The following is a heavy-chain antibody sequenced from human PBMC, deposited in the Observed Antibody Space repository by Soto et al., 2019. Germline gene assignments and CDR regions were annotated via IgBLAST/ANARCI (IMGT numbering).Heavy chain of an antibody. CDR2: ISAYNGNT. D-gene: IGHD6-13*01. Sequence: QVQLVQSGAEVKKPVASVKVSCKASGYTFTRYGISWVRQAPGQGREWMGWISAYNGNTDYAQKLQGRVTMTTDTSTSTAYMELRSLRSDDTAVYYCARSALGIAAAGLDYWGQGTLVTVSS. V-gene: IGHV1-18*01. CDR1: GYTFTRYG. CDR3: ARSALGIAAAGLDY. J-gene: IGHJ4*02.